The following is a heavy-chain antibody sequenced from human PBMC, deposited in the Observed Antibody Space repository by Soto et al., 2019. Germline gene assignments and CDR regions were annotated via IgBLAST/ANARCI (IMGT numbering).Heavy chain of an antibody. J-gene: IGHJ4*02. CDR1: GGSISSSSYY. Sequence: SETLSLTCTVSGGSISSSSYYWGWIRQPPGKGLEWIGSIYYSGSTYYNPSLKSRVTISVDTSKNQFSLKLSSVTAADTAVYYCARLEDTAMVMGVDYWGQGTLVTVSS. D-gene: IGHD5-18*01. CDR2: IYYSGST. CDR3: ARLEDTAMVMGVDY. V-gene: IGHV4-39*01.